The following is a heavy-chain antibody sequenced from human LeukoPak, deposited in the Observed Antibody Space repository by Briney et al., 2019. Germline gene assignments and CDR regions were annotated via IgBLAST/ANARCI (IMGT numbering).Heavy chain of an antibody. CDR1: GFTFEDYG. CDR2: ITGNGVST. Sequence: GGSLGLSCAASGFTFEDYGMHWVRQAPGKGLEWVSLITGNGVSTYYADSVKGRFTTSRDNSKNSLYLQMNSLRTEDTALYYCAKCVYSNIYYWFDPWGQGTLVSVSS. CDR3: AKCVYSNIYYWFDP. V-gene: IGHV3-43*02. J-gene: IGHJ5*02. D-gene: IGHD6-13*01.